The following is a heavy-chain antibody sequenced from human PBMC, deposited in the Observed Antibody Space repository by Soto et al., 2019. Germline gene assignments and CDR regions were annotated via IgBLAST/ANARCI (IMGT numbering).Heavy chain of an antibody. D-gene: IGHD6-19*01. CDR3: ARVGGYNSGWPQSPFDY. V-gene: IGHV4-59*01. J-gene: IGHJ4*02. CDR1: GGSISSYY. Sequence: SKTLSLTCTVSGGSISSYYWSWIRQPPGKGLEWIGYIYHSGSTNYNPSLKSRVTISVDTSKNQFSLKLSSVTAADTAVYYCARVGGYNSGWPQSPFDYWGQGSLVTVSS. CDR2: IYHSGST.